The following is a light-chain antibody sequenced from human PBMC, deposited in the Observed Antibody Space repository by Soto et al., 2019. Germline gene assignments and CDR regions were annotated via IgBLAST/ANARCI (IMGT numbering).Light chain of an antibody. CDR1: TSNIGSNF. CDR2: DNI. V-gene: IGLV1-51*01. Sequence: QSVLTQPPSVSAAPGQKVTLSCSGSTSNIGSNFVSWYQQVPGTAPKLLVYDNIQRPSGIPDRFSGSKSGTSATLGIAGLQTGDEADYYCGTWDTSLSAVVFGGGTQLTVL. J-gene: IGLJ7*01. CDR3: GTWDTSLSAVV.